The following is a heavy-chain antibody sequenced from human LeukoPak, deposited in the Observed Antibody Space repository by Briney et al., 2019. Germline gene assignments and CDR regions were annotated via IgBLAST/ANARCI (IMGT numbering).Heavy chain of an antibody. D-gene: IGHD3-3*01. CDR1: GGSISSSSYY. V-gene: IGHV4-39*01. CDR2: IYYSGST. J-gene: IGHJ4*02. Sequence: SETLSLTCAVSGGSISSSSYYWGWIRQPPGKGLEWIGSIYYSGSTYYNPSLKSRVTISVDTSKNQFSLKLSSVTAADTAVYYCAGGRLRFLEWLDKRYYFDYWGQGTLVTVSS. CDR3: AGGRLRFLEWLDKRYYFDY.